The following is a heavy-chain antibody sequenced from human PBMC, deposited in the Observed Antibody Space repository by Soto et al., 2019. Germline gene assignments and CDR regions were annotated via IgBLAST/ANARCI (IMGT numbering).Heavy chain of an antibody. CDR3: VRGRSRSRSAEYLEF. Sequence: QVQLVQSGAEVEKPGSSVKVSCKSSGGAFSKFAISWVRQAPGQGVEWMGGIIPSFGTAKNAQKFQGRVTISAHESTSTADVELRSLTSDDTAAYFCVRGRSRSRSAEYLEFWGQGTVVTVSS. CDR2: IIPSFGTA. J-gene: IGHJ4*02. V-gene: IGHV1-69*01. CDR1: GGAFSKFA. D-gene: IGHD2-2*01.